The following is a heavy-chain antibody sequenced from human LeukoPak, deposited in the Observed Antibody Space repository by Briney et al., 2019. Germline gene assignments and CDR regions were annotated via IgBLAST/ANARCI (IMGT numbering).Heavy chain of an antibody. CDR3: ARDRVSPTGGTYCSGGSCYPRNYYYYYGMDV. D-gene: IGHD2-15*01. V-gene: IGHV3-53*04. CDR2: IYSGGST. Sequence: GGSLRLSCAASGFTVSSNYMSWVRQAPGKGLEGVSVIYSGGSTYYADSVKGRFTISRHNSKNTLYLQMNSLRAEDTAVYYCARDRVSPTGGTYCSGGSCYPRNYYYYYGMDVWGQGTTVTVSS. J-gene: IGHJ6*02. CDR1: GFTVSSNY.